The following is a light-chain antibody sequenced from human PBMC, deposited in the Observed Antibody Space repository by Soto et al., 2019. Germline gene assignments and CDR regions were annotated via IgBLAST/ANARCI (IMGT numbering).Light chain of an antibody. J-gene: IGKJ2*01. CDR3: QRYGPSPYT. CDR1: QSISTNN. CDR2: GTF. V-gene: IGKV3-20*01. Sequence: VLTQSPGTLSLSPGERATLSCRASQSISTNNLAWYQHKPGQAPRLVLFGTFIRATATPDRFTGSGSGTDFTLTITAVGHEDFAVYYCQRYGPSPYTFGQGTKLEIK.